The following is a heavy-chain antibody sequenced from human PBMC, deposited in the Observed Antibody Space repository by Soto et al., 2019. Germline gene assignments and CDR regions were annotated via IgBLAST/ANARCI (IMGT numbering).Heavy chain of an antibody. Sequence: EVQLVESGGASVQPGGSLKLSCPPPGSTFSGYWLHWVRQAPGKGLVWVARIKRDGSVTSYADSVKGRFTISRDNAKNTLYLQMNSLRAEDTAVYYCARSDWFDPWGQGTLVTVSS. CDR3: ARSDWFDP. CDR1: GSTFSGYW. CDR2: IKRDGSVT. V-gene: IGHV3-74*01. J-gene: IGHJ5*02.